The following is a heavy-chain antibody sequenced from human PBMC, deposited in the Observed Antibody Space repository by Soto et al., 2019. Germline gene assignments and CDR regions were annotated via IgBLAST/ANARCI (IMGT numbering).Heavy chain of an antibody. J-gene: IGHJ6*02. CDR3: ARATGSGYYSDYYYYGMDV. D-gene: IGHD3-22*01. CDR1: GFSLSTSGMC. V-gene: IGHV2-70*01. CDR2: IDWDDDK. Sequence: SGPTVVNPTQTLTLTCTFSGFSLSTSGMCVSWIRQPPGKALEWLALIDWDDDKYYSTSLKTRLTISKDTSKNQVVLTMTNMDPVDTATYYCARATGSGYYSDYYYYGMDVWGQGTTVTVSS.